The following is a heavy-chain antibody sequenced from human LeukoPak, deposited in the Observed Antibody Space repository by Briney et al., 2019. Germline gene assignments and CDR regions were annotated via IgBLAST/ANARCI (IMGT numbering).Heavy chain of an antibody. CDR3: AGGISAAGLPN. D-gene: IGHD6-13*01. V-gene: IGHV6-1*01. Sequence: SQNLSLTCVISGDSVSSNSAAWSWIRQSPSRGLEWLGRTYYRSKWSKDYAVSVKSRITINPDTSKNQFSLQLNSVTPEDTAVYYCAGGISAAGLPNWGQGTLVTVSS. J-gene: IGHJ4*02. CDR2: TYYRSKWSK. CDR1: GDSVSSNSAA.